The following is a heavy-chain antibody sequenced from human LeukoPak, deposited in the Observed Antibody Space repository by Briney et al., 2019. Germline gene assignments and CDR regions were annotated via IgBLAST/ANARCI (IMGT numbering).Heavy chain of an antibody. CDR2: IYPSDSDT. V-gene: IGHV5-51*01. D-gene: IGHD6-13*01. J-gene: IGHJ3*02. CDR1: GYSFTSYW. Sequence: GESLKISCKGSGYSFTSYWIGWVRQMPGKGLEWMGIIYPSDSDTGYSPSFQGQVTISADKSISTAYLQWSSLKASDTAMYYCARQRRNGGIAASNDAFDIWGQGTMVTVSS. CDR3: ARQRRNGGIAASNDAFDI.